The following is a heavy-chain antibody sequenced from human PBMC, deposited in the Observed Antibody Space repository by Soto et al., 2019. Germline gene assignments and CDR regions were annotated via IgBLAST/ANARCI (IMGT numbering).Heavy chain of an antibody. Sequence: EVQLVESGGGLVKPGGSLRLSCVASGFTFSSYSMNWVRQAPGKGLEWVSSISSSSSYIYFADAVRGRFTISRDNAKNSVYLQMNSPRAEDTAVYYCAREAEGIVVSRNFDLWGQGTLVTVSS. CDR2: ISSSSSYI. V-gene: IGHV3-21*01. D-gene: IGHD6-19*01. CDR1: GFTFSSYS. J-gene: IGHJ5*02. CDR3: AREAEGIVVSRNFDL.